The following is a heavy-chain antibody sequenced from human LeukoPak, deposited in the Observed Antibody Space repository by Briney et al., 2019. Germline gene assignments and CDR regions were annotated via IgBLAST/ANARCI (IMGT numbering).Heavy chain of an antibody. D-gene: IGHD3-22*01. CDR2: ISSSSTI. Sequence: GGSLRLSCAASGFTFSDYYMSWIRQAPGKGLEWVSYISSSSTIYYADSVKGRFTISRDNAKNSLYLQMNSLRAEDTAVYYCARGMIVVVNDAFDIWGQGTMVTVSS. CDR1: GFTFSDYY. J-gene: IGHJ3*02. CDR3: ARGMIVVVNDAFDI. V-gene: IGHV3-69-1*01.